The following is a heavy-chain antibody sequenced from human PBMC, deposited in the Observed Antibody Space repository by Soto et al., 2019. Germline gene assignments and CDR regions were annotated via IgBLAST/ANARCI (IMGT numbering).Heavy chain of an antibody. CDR1: GCSISSGDYY. CDR2: IYYSGST. D-gene: IGHD3-10*01. CDR3: ARVGVRGVIILDY. J-gene: IGHJ4*02. V-gene: IGHV4-30-4*01. Sequence: TSETLSLTCTFSGCSISSGDYYWSWIRQPPGKGLEWIGYIYYSGSTYYNPSLKSRVTISVDTSKNQFSLKLSSVTAADTAVYYCARVGVRGVIILDYWGQGTLVTVSS.